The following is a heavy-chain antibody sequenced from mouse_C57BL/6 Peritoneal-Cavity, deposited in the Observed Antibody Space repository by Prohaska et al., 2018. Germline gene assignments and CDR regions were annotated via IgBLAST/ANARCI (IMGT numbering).Heavy chain of an antibody. J-gene: IGHJ1*03. Sequence: VKQRPIQGLEWIGNIDPSDSETHYNQKFKDKAILTVDKSSSTAYMQLSSLTSEDSAVYYCARSDGSSYVYFDVWDTGTTVTVSS. CDR3: ARSDGSSYVYFDV. V-gene: IGHV1-52*01. CDR2: IDPSDSET. D-gene: IGHD1-1*01.